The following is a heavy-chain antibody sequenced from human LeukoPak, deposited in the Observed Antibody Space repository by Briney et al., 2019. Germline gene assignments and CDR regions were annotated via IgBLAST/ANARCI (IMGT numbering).Heavy chain of an antibody. Sequence: PGGSLRLSCSASELTFSGYTMNWVRQAPGKGLEWVSSISSSSSYIYYADSVKGRFTISRDNAKNSLYLQMNSLRAEDTTVYYCARAHCSGGSCHRSFDYWGQGTLVTVSS. D-gene: IGHD2-15*01. CDR2: ISSSSSYI. CDR3: ARAHCSGGSCHRSFDY. V-gene: IGHV3-21*01. J-gene: IGHJ4*02. CDR1: ELTFSGYT.